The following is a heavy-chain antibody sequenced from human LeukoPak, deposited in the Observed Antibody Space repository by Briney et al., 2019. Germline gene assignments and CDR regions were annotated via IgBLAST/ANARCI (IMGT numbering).Heavy chain of an antibody. CDR1: GFTFSSYT. CDR2: ITKSSINK. CDR3: ARRGAVAGTADY. D-gene: IGHD6-19*01. V-gene: IGHV3-21*01. J-gene: IGHJ4*02. Sequence: GGSLRLSCAASGFTFSSYTMNWVRQAPGKGLEWVSSITKSSINKYYADSVKGRFTISRDNAKNSLYLQMNSLRGEDTALYFCARRGAVAGTADYRGQGTLVTVSS.